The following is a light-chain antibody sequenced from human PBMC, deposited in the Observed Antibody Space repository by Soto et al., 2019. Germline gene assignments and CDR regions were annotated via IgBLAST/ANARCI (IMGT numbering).Light chain of an antibody. V-gene: IGKV3-15*01. CDR3: QQYNNWPPWT. CDR2: RAS. J-gene: IGKJ1*01. CDR1: QSVSSN. Sequence: EIVMTQSPATLSVSPGERATLSCRASQSVSSNLAWYQQKPGQAPRLLIYRASTRATGIPARVSGSGSGTEFTLTISSLQSEDVEVYYCQQYNNWPPWTFGQGTKVEIK.